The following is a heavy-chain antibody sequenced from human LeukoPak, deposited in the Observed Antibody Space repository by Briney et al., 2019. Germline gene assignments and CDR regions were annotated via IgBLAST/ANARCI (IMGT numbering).Heavy chain of an antibody. CDR2: IHGSGGVT. V-gene: IGHV3-23*01. J-gene: IGHJ3*02. CDR3: AKDPNGDYVGAFDS. D-gene: IGHD4-17*01. CDR1: AFSFSSYA. Sequence: GGSLRLSCTASAFSFSSYAMTWLRQAPGKGLEWVSGIHGSGGVTYYADSVKGRFTISRDNSKNTLYLQMNSLRVEDTAVYYCAKDPNGDYVGAFDSWGQGTMVTVSS.